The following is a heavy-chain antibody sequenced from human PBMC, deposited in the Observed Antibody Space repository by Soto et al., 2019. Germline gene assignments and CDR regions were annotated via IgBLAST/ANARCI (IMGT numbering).Heavy chain of an antibody. D-gene: IGHD6-6*01. CDR2: IYYSGST. CDR1: GGSISSGGYY. Sequence: SETLSLTCTVSGGSISSGGYYWSWIRQHPGKGLEWIGYIYYSGSTYYNPSLKSRVTISVDTSKNQFYLKLSSVTAADTAVYYCARDYSSIAARPGWFDPWGQGTLVTVSS. J-gene: IGHJ5*02. V-gene: IGHV4-31*03. CDR3: ARDYSSIAARPGWFDP.